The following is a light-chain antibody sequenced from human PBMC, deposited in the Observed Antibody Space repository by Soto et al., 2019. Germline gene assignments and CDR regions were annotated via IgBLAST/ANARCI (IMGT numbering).Light chain of an antibody. CDR2: GAS. V-gene: IGKV3-20*01. CDR1: QSVSSSY. J-gene: IGKJ1*01. Sequence: EVVLTQSPVTLSLSPGERATLSCRASQSVSSSYLAWYQQKPGQAPRLLIFGASSRATGIPDKFSGSGSGTDFTLTISRLEPDDFAVYYCQRYGGPSWTFGQGTKV. CDR3: QRYGGPSWT.